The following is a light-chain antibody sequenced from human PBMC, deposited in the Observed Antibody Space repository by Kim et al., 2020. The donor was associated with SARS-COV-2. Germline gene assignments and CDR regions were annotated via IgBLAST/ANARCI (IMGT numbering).Light chain of an antibody. CDR1: QNISTY. J-gene: IGKJ2*01. Sequence: DIQMTQSPSSLPASVGDRVTITCRTSQNISTYLNWYQQKPGKAPNLLIYTASNLQSGVPSRVSGSGSGTVFTLTLSSLQPEDFATYYCQQSYSVPYTFGQGTKLEI. V-gene: IGKV1-39*01. CDR2: TAS. CDR3: QQSYSVPYT.